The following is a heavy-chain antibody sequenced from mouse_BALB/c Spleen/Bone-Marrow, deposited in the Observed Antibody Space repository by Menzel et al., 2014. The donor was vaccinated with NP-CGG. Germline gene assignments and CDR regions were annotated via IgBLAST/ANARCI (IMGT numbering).Heavy chain of an antibody. V-gene: IGHV5-17*02. Sequence: EVHLVESGGGSVQPGGSRRLSCAASGFTFSSFGMHWVRQAPEKGLEWVAFISTGSTIIYYADTVKGRFTISRDNPNNTLFLQMTSLRSEDTAMYYCARSHFYGNFFDYWGQGTTLTVSS. J-gene: IGHJ2*01. CDR3: ARSHFYGNFFDY. CDR2: ISTGSTII. D-gene: IGHD2-1*01. CDR1: GFTFSSFG.